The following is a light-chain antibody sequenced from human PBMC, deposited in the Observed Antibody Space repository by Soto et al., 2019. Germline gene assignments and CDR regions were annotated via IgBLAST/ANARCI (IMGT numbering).Light chain of an antibody. V-gene: IGKV3-20*01. Sequence: EIVLTQSPGTLSLSPGERATLSCRASQTISSSFLAWYQQKPGQAPRLLIYRASRRAPGIPDRFSGSGSWTDFTLTISRLEPEDFAVYYCHQFGSSPLETFGPVTKVEIK. J-gene: IGKJ3*01. CDR1: QTISSSF. CDR2: RAS. CDR3: HQFGSSPLET.